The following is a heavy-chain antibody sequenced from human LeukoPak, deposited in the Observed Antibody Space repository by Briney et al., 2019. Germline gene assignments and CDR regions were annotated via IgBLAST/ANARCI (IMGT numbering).Heavy chain of an antibody. V-gene: IGHV3-48*03. CDR1: GFTCSTYE. J-gene: IGHJ4*02. CDR2: ISSSGSTI. D-gene: IGHD3-10*01. Sequence: GGSLRLSCAASGFTCSTYEMNWVRQAPGKGLEWVSYISSSGSTIYYADSVKGRFTISRDNAKNSLYLQMNSLRAEDTAVYYCARDSSYYGSGSFSDWGQGTLVTVSS. CDR3: ARDSSYYGSGSFSD.